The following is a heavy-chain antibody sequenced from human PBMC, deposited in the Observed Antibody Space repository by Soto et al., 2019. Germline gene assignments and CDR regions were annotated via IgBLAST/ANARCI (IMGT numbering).Heavy chain of an antibody. Sequence: GGSLRLSCAASGFTFSSYAMSWVRQAPGKGLEWVSAISGSGGSTYYADSVKGRFTISRDNSKNTLYLQMNSLRAEDTAVYYCAKDSPPAAGTYHAEYFQHWGQGTLVTVSS. CDR2: ISGSGGST. V-gene: IGHV3-23*01. D-gene: IGHD6-13*01. CDR3: AKDSPPAAGTYHAEYFQH. J-gene: IGHJ1*01. CDR1: GFTFSSYA.